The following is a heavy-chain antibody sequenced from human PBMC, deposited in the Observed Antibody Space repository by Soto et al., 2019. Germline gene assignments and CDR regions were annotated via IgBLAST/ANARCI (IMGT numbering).Heavy chain of an antibody. Sequence: SVKVSCKASGGTFSSYAISWVRQAPGQGLEWMGGIIPIFGTANYAQKFQGRVTMTKDTSRTTVYMELSSLASEDTAVYYCARVWSKVWPPTYGMDVWGQGTTVTVSS. V-gene: IGHV1-69*05. J-gene: IGHJ6*02. CDR3: ARVWSKVWPPTYGMDV. CDR1: GGTFSSYA. CDR2: IIPIFGTA. D-gene: IGHD1-20*01.